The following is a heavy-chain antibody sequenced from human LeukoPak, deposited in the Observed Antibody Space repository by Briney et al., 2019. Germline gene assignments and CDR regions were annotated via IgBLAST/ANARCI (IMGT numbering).Heavy chain of an antibody. Sequence: GEPLKISCNGSGYNLTTYWIGWMRPRPGTGLEWVAIIRPGNSDTRYSASLQGQVTISADKSLSTAYLQWSSLKASDSAIYYCATSSGEAFRWGLGTLVTVSS. CDR2: IRPGNSDT. V-gene: IGHV5-51*01. D-gene: IGHD6-19*01. CDR1: GYNLTTYW. J-gene: IGHJ4*02. CDR3: ATSSGEAFR.